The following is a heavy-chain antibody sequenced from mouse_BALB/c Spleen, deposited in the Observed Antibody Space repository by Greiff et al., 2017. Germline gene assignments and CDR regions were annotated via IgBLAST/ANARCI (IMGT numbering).Heavy chain of an antibody. D-gene: IGHD2-2*01. J-gene: IGHJ4*01. Sequence: EVQLVESGGGLVKPGGSLKLSCAASGFTFSDYYMYWVRQTPEKRLEWVATISDGGSYTYYPDSVKGRFTISRDNAKNNLYLQMSSLKSEDTAMYYCAREGVTTNYYAMDYWGQGTSVTVSS. CDR2: ISDGGSYT. CDR1: GFTFSDYY. V-gene: IGHV5-4*02. CDR3: AREGVTTNYYAMDY.